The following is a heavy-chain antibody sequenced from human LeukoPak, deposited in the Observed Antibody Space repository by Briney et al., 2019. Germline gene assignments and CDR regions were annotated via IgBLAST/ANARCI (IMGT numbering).Heavy chain of an antibody. CDR3: ASNQWPSWHFDL. CDR1: GGSISSGGYS. J-gene: IGHJ2*01. D-gene: IGHD6-19*01. CDR2: IYYSGST. Sequence: SQTLSLTCAVSGGSISSGGYSWSWIRQPPGKGLEWIGSIYYSGSTFDNPSLKSRVTISMDKSRNQFSLKLSSVTAADTAVYYCASNQWPSWHFDLWGRGTLVTVSA. V-gene: IGHV4-30-2*03.